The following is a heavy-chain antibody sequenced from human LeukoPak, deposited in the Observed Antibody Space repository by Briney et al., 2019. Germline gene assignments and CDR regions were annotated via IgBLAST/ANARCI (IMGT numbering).Heavy chain of an antibody. Sequence: GGSLRLSCAASGFTFSDYYMSWIRQAPGKGLEWISYTSSSGITIYYADSVKGRFTMSRDNAKNSLDLQMNSLRAEDTAVYYCARDRYAMDVWGQGTTVTVSS. CDR2: TSSSGITI. CDR3: ARDRYAMDV. J-gene: IGHJ6*02. CDR1: GFTFSDYY. V-gene: IGHV3-11*01.